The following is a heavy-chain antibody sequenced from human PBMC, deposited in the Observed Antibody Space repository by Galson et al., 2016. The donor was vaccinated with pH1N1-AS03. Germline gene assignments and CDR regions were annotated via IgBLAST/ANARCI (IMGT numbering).Heavy chain of an antibody. J-gene: IGHJ3*01. V-gene: IGHV3-30*03. CDR2: ITYDGTTK. CDR1: GFAFSSYG. D-gene: IGHD1-26*01. CDR3: ARETIRAGEFDL. Sequence: SLRLSCAASGFAFSSYGMHWVRQAPGKGLEWVALITYDGTTKFYAGSLKGRFNISRDNSKNTLYLQMNSLSAEDSAVYFCARETIRAGEFDLWGRGTVVTVSS.